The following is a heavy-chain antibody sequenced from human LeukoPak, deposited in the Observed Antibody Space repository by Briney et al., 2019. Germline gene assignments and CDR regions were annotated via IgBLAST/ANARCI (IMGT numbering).Heavy chain of an antibody. D-gene: IGHD3-3*01. J-gene: IGHJ4*02. CDR3: ARGLTYYDFWSGYWGAIDY. V-gene: IGHV4-31*03. CDR2: IYYSGST. CDR1: GGSISSGGYY. Sequence: SETLSLTCTVSGGSISSGGYYWSWIRQHPGKGLEWIGYIYYSGSTYYNPSLKSRVTISVDTSKNQFPLKLSSVTAADTAVYYCARGLTYYDFWSGYWGAIDYWGQGTLVTVSS.